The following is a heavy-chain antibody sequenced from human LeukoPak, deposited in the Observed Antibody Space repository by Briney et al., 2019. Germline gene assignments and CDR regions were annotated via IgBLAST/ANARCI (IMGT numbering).Heavy chain of an antibody. Sequence: LETLSLTCAVYGGSFSWYYWSWVPHPPGKGLEWIGEINHCGRTNYNPSLKSRVNISVNTSKNQFSLKLSSVTAADKAVYYCARDPKGAFDIWGQGTLVTVSS. V-gene: IGHV4-34*01. J-gene: IGHJ3*02. CDR2: INHCGRT. CDR1: GGSFSWYY. CDR3: ARDPKGAFDI.